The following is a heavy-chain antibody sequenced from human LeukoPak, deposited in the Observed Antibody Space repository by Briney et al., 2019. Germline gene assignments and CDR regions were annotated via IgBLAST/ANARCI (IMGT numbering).Heavy chain of an antibody. D-gene: IGHD3-3*01. CDR3: AKVPYYNFWSGYYTAFDY. J-gene: IGHJ4*02. V-gene: IGHV1-46*01. Sequence: ASVKVSCKASGYTFTSYYMHWVRQAPGQGLEWMGIINPSGGSTSYAQKFRGRVTMTRDTSTSTVYMELSSLRSEDTAVYYCAKVPYYNFWSGYYTAFDYWGQGTLVTVSS. CDR1: GYTFTSYY. CDR2: INPSGGST.